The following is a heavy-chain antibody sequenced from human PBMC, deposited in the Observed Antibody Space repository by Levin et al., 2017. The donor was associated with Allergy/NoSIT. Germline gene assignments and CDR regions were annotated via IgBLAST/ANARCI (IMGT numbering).Heavy chain of an antibody. CDR3: AKEGGDRYGWWGTYYFDS. J-gene: IGHJ4*02. CDR2: VSGSGAAT. D-gene: IGHD5-18*01. CDR1: GFTFSNHA. V-gene: IGHV3-23*01. Sequence: GGSLRLSCAASGFTFSNHAMTWVRQAPGKGPEWVSTVSGSGAATYYADSVKGRFTISRETSRNMLYLQMNSLRADDTAVYDCAKEGGDRYGWWGTYYFDSWGQGPLVTVSS.